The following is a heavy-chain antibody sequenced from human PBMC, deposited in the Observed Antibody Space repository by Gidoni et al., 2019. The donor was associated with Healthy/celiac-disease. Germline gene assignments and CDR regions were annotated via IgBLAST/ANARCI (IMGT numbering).Heavy chain of an antibody. CDR1: GYRFTSYW. D-gene: IGHD6-6*01. CDR2: IDPGDSDT. J-gene: IGHJ3*02. V-gene: IGHV5-51*01. CDR3: ARWPPTSDAFDI. Sequence: EVQLVQSGAEVNKPGESLKISCKGSGYRFTSYWIAWVRQMPGKGLEWVGSIDPGDSDTKYSPAFKGQVTISADKSISTAYLQGGSLKASDTAMYYCARWPPTSDAFDIWGQGTMVTVSS.